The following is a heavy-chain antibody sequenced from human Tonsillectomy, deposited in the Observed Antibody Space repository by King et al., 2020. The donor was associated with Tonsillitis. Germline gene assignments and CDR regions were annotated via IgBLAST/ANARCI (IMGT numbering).Heavy chain of an antibody. CDR1: GFTFTTHW. J-gene: IGHJ4*02. CDR3: ATSYHGDPDHFDY. D-gene: IGHD4-17*01. V-gene: IGHV3-7*01. Sequence: DVQLVESGGGLVQTGGSLRLSCAASGFTFTTHWMHWVRKVPGKGLEWVANIKNDGIEKYYVDAVKGRFTISRDNAKNSLYLQMTSLGAGDTAVYYCATSYHGDPDHFDYWGQGTLVTVSS. CDR2: IKNDGIEK.